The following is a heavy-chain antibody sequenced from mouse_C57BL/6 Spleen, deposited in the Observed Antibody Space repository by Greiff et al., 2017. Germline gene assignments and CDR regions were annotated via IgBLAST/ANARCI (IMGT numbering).Heavy chain of an antibody. Sequence: LVESGAELVRPGASVTLSCKASGYTFTDYEMHWVKQTPVHGLEWIGAIDPETGGTAYNQKFKGKAILTADKSSSTAYMERRSLTSEDSAVYYCTSYDGYGYWGQGTTLTVSS. CDR2: IDPETGGT. CDR1: GYTFTDYE. V-gene: IGHV1-15*01. D-gene: IGHD2-3*01. CDR3: TSYDGYGY. J-gene: IGHJ2*01.